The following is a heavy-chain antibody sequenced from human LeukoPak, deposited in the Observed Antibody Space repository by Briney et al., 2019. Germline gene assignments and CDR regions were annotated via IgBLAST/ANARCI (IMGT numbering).Heavy chain of an antibody. CDR2: IYHSGST. J-gene: IGHJ4*02. CDR3: ARLSLKVLEWSPTKGKETHYFDY. V-gene: IGHV4-4*02. CDR1: GGSISSSNW. Sequence: SETLSLTCAVSGGSISSSNWWSWVRQPPGKWLEWIGEIYHSGSTNYNPSLKSRVTILEDKSKNQFSLKLSSVTAADTAVYYCARLSLKVLEWSPTKGKETHYFDYWGQGTLVTVSS. D-gene: IGHD3-3*01.